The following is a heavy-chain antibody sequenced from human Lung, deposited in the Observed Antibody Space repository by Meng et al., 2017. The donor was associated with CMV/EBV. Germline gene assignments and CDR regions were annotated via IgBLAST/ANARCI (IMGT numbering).Heavy chain of an antibody. J-gene: IGHJ4*02. CDR3: ASSYYYDSSGYVYFDY. CDR2: IIHFFDAA. V-gene: IGHV1-69*05. CDR1: GVNFSSYA. D-gene: IGHD3-22*01. Sequence: SGVNFSSYAVSWVRQAPGQGLEWMGGIIHFFDAANYAQKFQGRVTITTNEFTTTAYMEMSSLRSEDTAVYYCASSYYYDSSGYVYFDYWGQRTLVTVSS.